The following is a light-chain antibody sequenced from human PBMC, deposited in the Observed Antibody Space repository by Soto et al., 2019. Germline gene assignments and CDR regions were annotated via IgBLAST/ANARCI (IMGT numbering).Light chain of an antibody. J-gene: IGLJ2*01. V-gene: IGLV2-8*01. CDR3: SSYAGSNKLV. CDR2: EVS. Sequence: QSVLTQPPSASGSTGQSVTISCTGTSSDVGGYNYVSWYQQHPGKAPKLMIYEVSKWPSGVPDRFSGSKSGNTASLTVSGLQAEDEADYYCSSYAGSNKLVFGGGTQLTVL. CDR1: SSDVGGYNY.